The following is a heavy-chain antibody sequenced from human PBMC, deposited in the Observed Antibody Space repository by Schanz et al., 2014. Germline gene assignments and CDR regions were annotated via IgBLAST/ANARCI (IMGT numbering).Heavy chain of an antibody. CDR3: ARVGGTYYDFWSGVPPTVMHDGFDI. Sequence: EVQLVESGGGLVQPGGSLRLSCAASGFAFDTYWMSWVRQAPGKGLEWVANIKHDGSEKYYVDSVKGRLTISRDNAKNSMYLEMNSLRAEDTAVFYCARVGGTYYDFWSGVPPTVMHDGFDIWGQGTMVTVS. CDR1: GFAFDTYW. D-gene: IGHD3-3*01. J-gene: IGHJ3*02. V-gene: IGHV3-7*01. CDR2: IKHDGSEK.